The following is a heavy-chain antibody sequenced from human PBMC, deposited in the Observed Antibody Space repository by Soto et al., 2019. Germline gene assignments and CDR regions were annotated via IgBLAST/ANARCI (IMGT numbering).Heavy chain of an antibody. D-gene: IGHD3-22*01. CDR1: GGTLRNYG. V-gene: IGHV1-69*12. Sequence: QVQLVQSGAEVKKPGSSVRVGCKASGGTLRNYGVSWVRQAPGQGLEWMGGIIPVFGTANYAQKFQGRVTITADASTSTVYMDVTSLRSEDTAVYYCSRGDATKIVVSTYYGMDVWGQGTTVTVSS. CDR3: SRGDATKIVVSTYYGMDV. J-gene: IGHJ6*02. CDR2: IIPVFGTA.